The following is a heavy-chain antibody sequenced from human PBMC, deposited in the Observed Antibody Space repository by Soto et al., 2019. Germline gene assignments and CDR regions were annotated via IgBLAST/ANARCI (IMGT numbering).Heavy chain of an antibody. Sequence: EVQLVESGGNLVQPGGSLRLSCAASGFIFSHYAMNWVRHAPGKGLEWVSLIRGSADSTFYADSVKGRFTISRDDSTSTLFLQMDNLRAEDTAIYYCAKDGTHLDIWGQGTLVTVSS. V-gene: IGHV3-23*04. CDR2: IRGSADST. CDR1: GFIFSHYA. CDR3: AKDGTHLDI. D-gene: IGHD1-26*01. J-gene: IGHJ5*02.